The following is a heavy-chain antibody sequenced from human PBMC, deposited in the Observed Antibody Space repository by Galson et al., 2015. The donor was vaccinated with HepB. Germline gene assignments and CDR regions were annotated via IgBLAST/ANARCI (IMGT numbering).Heavy chain of an antibody. Sequence: SLRLSCAASGFTFSSYGMHWVRQAPGKGLEWVAVIWYDGSNKYYADSVKGRFTISRDNSKNTLYLQMNSLRAEDTAVYYCARGDAASYGMGVWGQGTTVTVSS. V-gene: IGHV3-33*01. CDR2: IWYDGSNK. CDR3: ARGDAASYGMGV. J-gene: IGHJ6*02. D-gene: IGHD6-13*01. CDR1: GFTFSSYG.